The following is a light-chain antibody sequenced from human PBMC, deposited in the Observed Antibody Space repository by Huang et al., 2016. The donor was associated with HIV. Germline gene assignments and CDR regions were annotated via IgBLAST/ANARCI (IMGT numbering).Light chain of an antibody. Sequence: PGERATLSCRARQSVNRYLAWYQQKPGQAPRLLIYDASNRATGIPARFSGSGSGTDFTLTISSLDPEDFAVYYCQQRSNWLPITFGQGTRLEIK. CDR3: QQRSNWLPIT. V-gene: IGKV3-11*01. J-gene: IGKJ5*01. CDR1: QSVNRY. CDR2: DAS.